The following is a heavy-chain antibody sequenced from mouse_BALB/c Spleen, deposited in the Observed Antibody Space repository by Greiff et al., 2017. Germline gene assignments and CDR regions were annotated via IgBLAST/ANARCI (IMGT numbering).Heavy chain of an antibody. D-gene: IGHD2-10*02. J-gene: IGHJ4*01. CDR3: ARDSPYGRYYAMDD. V-gene: IGHV1-67*01. Sequence: QVQLQQSGPELVRPGVSVKISCKGSGYTFTDYAMHWVKQSHAKSLEWIGVISTYYGNTNYNQKFKGKATMTVDKSSSTAYMELARLTSEDSAICYCARDSPYGRYYAMDDWGQGTTVTVSS. CDR1: GYTFTDYA. CDR2: ISTYYGNT.